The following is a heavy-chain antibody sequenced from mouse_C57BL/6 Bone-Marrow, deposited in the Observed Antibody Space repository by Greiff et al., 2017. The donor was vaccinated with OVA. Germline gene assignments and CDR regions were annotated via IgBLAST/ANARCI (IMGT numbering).Heavy chain of an antibody. D-gene: IGHD2-4*01. CDR2: ISSGSSTI. CDR3: AIYYDYFFDY. CDR1: GFTFSDYG. Sequence: EVKLMESGGGLVKPGGSLKLSCAASGFTFSDYGMHWVRQAPEKGLEWVAYISSGSSTIYYADTVKGRFTISRDNAKNTLFLQMTSLRSDDTAMYYCAIYYDYFFDYWGQGTTLTVSS. V-gene: IGHV5-17*01. J-gene: IGHJ2*01.